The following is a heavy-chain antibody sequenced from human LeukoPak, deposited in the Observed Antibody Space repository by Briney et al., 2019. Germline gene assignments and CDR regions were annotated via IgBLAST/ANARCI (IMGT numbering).Heavy chain of an antibody. CDR1: GGSISSYY. Sequence: SETLSLTCTASGGSISSYYWSWIRQPPGKGLEWIGNVYYSGSANFNPSLKSRITMSVDTSKNQFSLKLSSVTAADTAVYYCARTKVGALDYWGQGTLVTVSS. J-gene: IGHJ4*02. CDR2: VYYSGSA. CDR3: ARTKVGALDY. V-gene: IGHV4-59*08. D-gene: IGHD1-26*01.